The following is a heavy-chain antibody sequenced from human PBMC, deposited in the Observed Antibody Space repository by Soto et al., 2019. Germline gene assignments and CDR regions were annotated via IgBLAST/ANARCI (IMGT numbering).Heavy chain of an antibody. CDR3: ATSIVVLTALDY. J-gene: IGHJ4*02. D-gene: IGHD2-21*02. CDR1: GYTFTSYA. CDR2: INAGNGNT. V-gene: IGHV1-3*05. Sequence: QVQLVQSGAEEKKPGASVKVSCKASGYTFTSYAMHWVRQAPGQRLEWMGWINAGNGNTKYSQKFQGRVTTTRDTSASPAYMAPSTLTSDATAVYSCATSIVVLTALDYWGQGTLVTVSS.